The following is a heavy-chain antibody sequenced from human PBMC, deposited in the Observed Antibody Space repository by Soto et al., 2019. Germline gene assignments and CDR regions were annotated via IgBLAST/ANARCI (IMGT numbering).Heavy chain of an antibody. Sequence: TLSLTCSVSGDSLNNHYWTWIRQSPGKGLEWIGNIYDSGSTNYSPALKSRVSMSVDTSKNLFSLKMNSVTDEDTAVYYCARAREPEYSSAIFFDIWGQGALVTVSS. V-gene: IGHV4-59*11. J-gene: IGHJ4*02. CDR1: GDSLNNHY. D-gene: IGHD5-18*01. CDR2: IYDSGST. CDR3: ARAREPEYSSAIFFDI.